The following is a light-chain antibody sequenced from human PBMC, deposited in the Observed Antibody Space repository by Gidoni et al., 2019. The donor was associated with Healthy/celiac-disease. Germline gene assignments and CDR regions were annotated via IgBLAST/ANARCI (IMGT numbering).Light chain of an antibody. CDR1: QSISSY. CDR2: AAS. J-gene: IGKJ2*01. V-gene: IGKV1-39*01. CDR3: QQSYSTPYT. Sequence: DIQMTQSPSSLSASVGDRVTITGRASQSISSYLNWYQQKPGKAPKLLIYAASSLQSGVPSRFSGSGSGTDFTLTISSLQPEDFATYYCQQSYSTPYTFGRGPSWRSN.